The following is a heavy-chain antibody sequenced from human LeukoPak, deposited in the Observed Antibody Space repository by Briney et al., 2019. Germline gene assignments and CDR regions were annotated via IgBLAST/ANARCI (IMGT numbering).Heavy chain of an antibody. CDR1: GGTLSSYA. CDR2: IIPIFGTA. D-gene: IGHD3-22*01. Sequence: GASVKVSCKASGGTLSSYAISWVRQAPGQGLEWMGGIIPIFGTANYAQKFQGRVTITADESTSTAYMELSSLRSEDTAVYYCARGDYDSSGHYFDYWGQGTLVTVSS. CDR3: ARGDYDSSGHYFDY. V-gene: IGHV1-69*13. J-gene: IGHJ4*02.